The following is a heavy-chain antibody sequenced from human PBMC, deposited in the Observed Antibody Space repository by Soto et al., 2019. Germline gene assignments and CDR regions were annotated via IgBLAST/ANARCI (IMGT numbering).Heavy chain of an antibody. Sequence: SETLSLTCTVSGGSINNYYWSWIRQPPGKGLEWIGYIYYSGSTNYNPSLKSRVTMSVDTSKNQFSLKLTSVTAADTAVYYCARGLGYCGGGSCDYYYYYMDVWGKGTTVTVSS. CDR3: ARGLGYCGGGSCDYYYYYMDV. CDR1: GGSINNYY. D-gene: IGHD2-15*01. V-gene: IGHV4-59*01. CDR2: IYYSGST. J-gene: IGHJ6*03.